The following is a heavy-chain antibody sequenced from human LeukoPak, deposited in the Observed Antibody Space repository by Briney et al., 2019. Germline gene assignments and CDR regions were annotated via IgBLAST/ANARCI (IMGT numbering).Heavy chain of an antibody. V-gene: IGHV3-30*02. CDR1: GFTFSSYG. CDR2: IRYDGSNK. D-gene: IGHD1-26*01. J-gene: IGHJ4*02. CDR3: AKGGPPTGASPRPWDFNY. Sequence: GGSLRLSCAASGFTFSSYGMHWVRQAPGKGLEWVAFIRYDGSNKYYADSVKGRFTISRDNSKNTLYLQMNSLRAEDTAVYYCAKGGPPTGASPRPWDFNYWGQGALVTVSS.